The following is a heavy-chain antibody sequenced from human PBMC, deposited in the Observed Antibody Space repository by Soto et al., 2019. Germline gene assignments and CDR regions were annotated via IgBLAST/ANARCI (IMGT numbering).Heavy chain of an antibody. CDR2: IIPIFGTA. D-gene: IGHD4-4*01. J-gene: IGHJ5*01. CDR1: GGTFSSYA. Sequence: ASVKVSCKASGGTFSSYAISWVRQAPGQGLEWMGGIIPIFGTANYAQKFQGRVTITADESTSTAYMELSSLRSEDTDVYSCARDGASKSHDRYNSFDSWGQGILVTVSS. V-gene: IGHV1-69*13. CDR3: ARDGASKSHDRYNSFDS.